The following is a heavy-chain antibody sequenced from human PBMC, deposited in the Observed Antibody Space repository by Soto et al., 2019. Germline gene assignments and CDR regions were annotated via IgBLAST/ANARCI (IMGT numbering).Heavy chain of an antibody. J-gene: IGHJ4*01. CDR3: VWTYSSGWYPSYYFDS. CDR2: IYYSGST. D-gene: IGHD6-19*01. Sequence: SETLSLTCTVSGDSISSGGYYWTWIRQHPGKGLEWIGYIYYSGSTFYNPSLKSRLTISVDTSKNQFSLKLTSVTAADTAVYYCVWTYSSGWYPSYYFDSWGHGTLVTVSS. V-gene: IGHV4-31*03. CDR1: GDSISSGGYY.